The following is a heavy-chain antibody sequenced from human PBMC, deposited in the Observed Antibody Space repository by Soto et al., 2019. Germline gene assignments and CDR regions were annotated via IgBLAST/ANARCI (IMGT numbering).Heavy chain of an antibody. Sequence: QVQLVESGGGVVQPGRSLRLSCAASGFTFSSYGMHWVRQAPGEGLEWVAVISYDGSNKYYADSVKGRFTISRDNSKNTLYLQMNSLRAEDTAVYYCARDLFDGSGSYKAPFGNYYYGMDVWGQGTTVTVS. J-gene: IGHJ6*02. CDR3: ARDLFDGSGSYKAPFGNYYYGMDV. CDR2: ISYDGSNK. CDR1: GFTFSSYG. V-gene: IGHV3-30-3*01. D-gene: IGHD3-10*01.